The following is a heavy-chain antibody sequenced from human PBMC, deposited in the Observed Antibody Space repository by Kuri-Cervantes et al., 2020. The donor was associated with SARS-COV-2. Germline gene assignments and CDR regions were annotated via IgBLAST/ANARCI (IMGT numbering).Heavy chain of an antibody. J-gene: IGHJ4*02. Sequence: GESLKISCAASRFTFSSYGMHWVRQAPGKGLEWVAFIRYDGSNKYYADSVKGRFTISRDNSKNTLYLQMNSLRAEDTAVYYCAKETHRTIAVAGTSLDYWGQGTLVTVSS. D-gene: IGHD6-19*01. CDR2: IRYDGSNK. CDR1: RFTFSSYG. V-gene: IGHV3-30*02. CDR3: AKETHRTIAVAGTSLDY.